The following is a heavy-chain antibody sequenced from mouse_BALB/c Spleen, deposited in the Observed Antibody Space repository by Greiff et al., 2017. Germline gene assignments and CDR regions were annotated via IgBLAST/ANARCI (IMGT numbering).Heavy chain of an antibody. J-gene: IGHJ3*01. CDR2: IWAGGST. V-gene: IGHV2-9*02. D-gene: IGHD2-14*01. CDR1: GFSLTSYG. CDR3: ASEEVRRIAY. Sequence: VQLQQSGPGLVAPSQSLSMTCTVSGFSLTSYGVHWVRQPPGKGLEWLGVIWAGGSTNYNSALMSRLSISKDNSTGQVFLKMISLQTDDTAMYYCASEEVRRIAYWGQGTLVTVSA.